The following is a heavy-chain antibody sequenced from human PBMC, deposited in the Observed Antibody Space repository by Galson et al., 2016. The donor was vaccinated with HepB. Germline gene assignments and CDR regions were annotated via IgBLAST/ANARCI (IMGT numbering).Heavy chain of an antibody. CDR1: GFTFSSYG. V-gene: IGHV3-33*01. CDR2: IRYDGSNK. J-gene: IGHJ4*02. Sequence: SLRLSCAASGFTFSSYGMHWVRQAPGRGLEWVTLIRYDGSNKYYADSVKGRFTISRDNSKNTLYLQMNSLRAEDTAVYYCARDFDYWGQGTLVTVSS. CDR3: ARDFDY.